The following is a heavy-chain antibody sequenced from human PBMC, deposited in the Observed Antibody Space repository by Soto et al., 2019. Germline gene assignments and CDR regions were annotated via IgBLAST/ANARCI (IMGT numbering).Heavy chain of an antibody. J-gene: IGHJ6*03. Sequence: LSLTCTVSGGSISSGGYYWSWIRQHPGKGLEWIGYIYYSGSTYYNPSLKSRVTISVDTSKNQFSLRLSSVTAADTAVYYCARDSYEQTYYDILTGPTRYYYYMDVWGKGTTVTVS. CDR1: GGSISSGGYY. CDR2: IYYSGST. D-gene: IGHD3-9*01. V-gene: IGHV4-31*03. CDR3: ARDSYEQTYYDILTGPTRYYYYMDV.